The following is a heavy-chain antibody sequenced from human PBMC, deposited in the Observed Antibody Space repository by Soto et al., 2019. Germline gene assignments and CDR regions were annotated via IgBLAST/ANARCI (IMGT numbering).Heavy chain of an antibody. Sequence: GGSLRLSCEASGFTFCTYAMSWVRQAPGEGLEWVSVISGSGGRTDYADSVKGRFTISRDNSKNTLYLQMNSLRAEDTAVYYCAKDSVGPYCSGGSCYDWFDPWGQGTLVTVSS. J-gene: IGHJ5*02. CDR3: AKDSVGPYCSGGSCYDWFDP. CDR2: ISGSGGRT. CDR1: GFTFCTYA. V-gene: IGHV3-23*01. D-gene: IGHD2-15*01.